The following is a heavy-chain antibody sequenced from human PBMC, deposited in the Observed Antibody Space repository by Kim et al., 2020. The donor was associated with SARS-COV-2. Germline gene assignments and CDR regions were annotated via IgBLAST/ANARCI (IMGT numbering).Heavy chain of an antibody. V-gene: IGHV2-70*13. Sequence: SGPTLVNPTQTLTLTCTFSGFSLSTLGMGXAWXRXPXGKALEWLGLIDWXFDXYYTTSLKTRITISKDTSKNQVVLVXTNVDPADTATYYCARYTDLNFRGRQFDXWGLGTLVT. CDR2: IDWXFDX. D-gene: IGHD3-16*01. J-gene: IGHJ4*02. CDR1: GFSLSTLGMG. CDR3: ARYTDLNFRGRQFDX.